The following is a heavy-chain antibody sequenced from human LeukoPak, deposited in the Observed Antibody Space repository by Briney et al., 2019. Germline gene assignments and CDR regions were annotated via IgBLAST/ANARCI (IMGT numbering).Heavy chain of an antibody. CDR2: IKQDGIEK. V-gene: IGHV3-7*05. J-gene: IGHJ4*02. CDR1: GFTFSKYC. Sequence: GGSLRLSCATSGFTFSKYCMSWVRQAPGKGLEWVANIKQDGIEKYYVDSVKGRFTISRDNAKNSLSLQLNTLRAGDTAVYYCARWSYVSGTWFLDYWGQGTLVTVSS. D-gene: IGHD3-10*01. CDR3: ARWSYVSGTWFLDY.